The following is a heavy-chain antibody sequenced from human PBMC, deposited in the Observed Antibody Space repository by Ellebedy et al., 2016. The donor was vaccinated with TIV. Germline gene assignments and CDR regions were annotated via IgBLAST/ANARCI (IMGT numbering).Heavy chain of an antibody. V-gene: IGHV4-31*11. D-gene: IGHD6-19*01. Sequence: SETLSLXCGVSGGSISTGAYYWTWIRQHPGKGLEWIGHIYFSGNTYYSPSLKSRVTISVDTSKNQFSLKLSSVTAADTAMYYCARETTGWSNYWGQGTLVTVSS. J-gene: IGHJ4*02. CDR2: IYFSGNT. CDR3: ARETTGWSNY. CDR1: GGSISTGAYY.